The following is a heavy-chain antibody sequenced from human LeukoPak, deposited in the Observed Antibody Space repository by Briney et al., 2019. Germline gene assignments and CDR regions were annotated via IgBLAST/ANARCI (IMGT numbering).Heavy chain of an antibody. Sequence: SETLSLTCTVSGGSISSYYWSWIRQPPGKGLEWIGYIYYSGSTNYNPSLKSRVTISVDTSKNQFSLKLSSVTAADTAVYYCARGIAAAAAWLDPWGQGTLVTVSS. D-gene: IGHD6-13*01. CDR3: ARGIAAAAAWLDP. V-gene: IGHV4-59*08. CDR1: GGSISSYY. CDR2: IYYSGST. J-gene: IGHJ5*02.